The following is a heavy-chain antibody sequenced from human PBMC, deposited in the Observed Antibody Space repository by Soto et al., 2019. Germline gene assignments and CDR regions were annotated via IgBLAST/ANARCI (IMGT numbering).Heavy chain of an antibody. CDR1: GFSLSTSGVG. CDR2: IYYNDDK. CDR3: ANIKGYSNWFAS. Sequence: SGPTLVNPTQTLTLTCTFSGFSLSTSGVGVGWIRQPPGKALEWLALIYYNDDKRYSPSLKSRLTITKDTSKNQVVLTMTDMDPLDTATYYCANIKGYSNWFASCGQGTLVTVSS. J-gene: IGHJ5*01. D-gene: IGHD1-1*01. V-gene: IGHV2-5*01.